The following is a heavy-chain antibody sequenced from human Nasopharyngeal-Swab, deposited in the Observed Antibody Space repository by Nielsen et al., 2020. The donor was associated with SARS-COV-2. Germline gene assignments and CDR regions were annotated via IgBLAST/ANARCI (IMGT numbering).Heavy chain of an antibody. CDR1: GFTFISHW. CDR2: IKQDGSEK. CDR3: ARDFLLDRVPNWFDP. J-gene: IGHJ5*02. V-gene: IGHV3-7*01. D-gene: IGHD2-2*03. Sequence: GGSLRLSCAASGFTFISHWMSWVRQAPGKGLEWVANIKQDGSEKYYVDSVKGRFTISRDNAKNSLYLQMNSLRAEDTAVYYCARDFLLDRVPNWFDPWGQGTLVTVSS.